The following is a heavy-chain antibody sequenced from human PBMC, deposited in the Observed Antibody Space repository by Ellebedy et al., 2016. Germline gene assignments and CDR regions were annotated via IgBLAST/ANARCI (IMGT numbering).Heavy chain of an antibody. D-gene: IGHD3-22*01. CDR2: ISGSGGST. V-gene: IGHV3-23*01. CDR1: GFTFSSYT. Sequence: GESLKISXAASGFTFSSYTMRWVRQAPRKGLEWVSDISGSGGSTYYADSVKGRFTISRDNSKNTLYLQMNSLRAEDTAVYYCASSSGYPSVFDYWGQGTLVTVSS. CDR3: ASSSGYPSVFDY. J-gene: IGHJ4*02.